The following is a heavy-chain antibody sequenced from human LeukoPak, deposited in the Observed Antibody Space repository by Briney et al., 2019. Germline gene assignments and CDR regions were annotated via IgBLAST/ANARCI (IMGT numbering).Heavy chain of an antibody. J-gene: IGHJ4*02. Sequence: SETLSLTCTVSGGSISSYYWSWIRQPPGKGLEWIGYIYTSGSTNYNPSLKSRVTISVDTSKNQFSLKLSSVTAAGTAVYYCAGSYYYGSGRPFDYWGQGTLVTVSS. CDR2: IYTSGST. CDR3: AGSYYYGSGRPFDY. D-gene: IGHD3-10*01. V-gene: IGHV4-4*09. CDR1: GGSISSYY.